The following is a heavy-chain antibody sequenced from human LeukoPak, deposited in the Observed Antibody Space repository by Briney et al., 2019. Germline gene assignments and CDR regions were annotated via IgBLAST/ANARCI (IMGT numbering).Heavy chain of an antibody. CDR2: INHSGST. V-gene: IGHV4-34*01. CDR3: ARGRCSGGSCYAVDFDY. J-gene: IGHJ4*02. CDR1: GGSFSGYY. Sequence: PSETLSLTCAVYGGSFSGYYWSWIRQPPGKGLEWIGEINHSGSTNYNPSLKSRVTISVDTSKNQFSLKPSSVTAADAAVYYCARGRCSGGSCYAVDFDYWGQGTLVTVSS. D-gene: IGHD2-15*01.